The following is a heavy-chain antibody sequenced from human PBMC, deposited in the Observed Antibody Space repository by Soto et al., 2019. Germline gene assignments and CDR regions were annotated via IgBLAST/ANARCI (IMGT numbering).Heavy chain of an antibody. V-gene: IGHV3-33*01. D-gene: IGHD3-3*01. CDR1: GFTFSSYG. CDR3: ARDDSLEWLFFDY. J-gene: IGHJ4*02. Sequence: PGGSLRLSCAASGFTFSSYGMHWVRKAPGKGLEWVAVIWYDGSNKYYADSVKGRFTISRDNSKNTLYLQMNSLRAEDTAVYYCARDDSLEWLFFDYWGQGTLVTVSS. CDR2: IWYDGSNK.